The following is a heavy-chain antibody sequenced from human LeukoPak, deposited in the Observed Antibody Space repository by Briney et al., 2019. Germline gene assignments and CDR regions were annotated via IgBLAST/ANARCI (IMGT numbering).Heavy chain of an antibody. Sequence: PGGSLRLSCLASGFPFSSYWMTWVRQAPGKGLEWVANIKQDGSKKSYVDSVKGRFTISRDNAKNSLYLQMNSLRAEDTAIYYCTRVGYIDEGIDYWGQGTLVTVSS. J-gene: IGHJ4*02. CDR2: IKQDGSKK. D-gene: IGHD5-24*01. V-gene: IGHV3-7*04. CDR1: GFPFSSYW. CDR3: TRVGYIDEGIDY.